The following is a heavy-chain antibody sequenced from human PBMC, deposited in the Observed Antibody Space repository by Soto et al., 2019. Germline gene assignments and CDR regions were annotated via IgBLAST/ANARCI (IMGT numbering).Heavy chain of an antibody. CDR1: GFTFSSQA. CDR2: ISGSGGST. J-gene: IGHJ4*02. V-gene: IGHV3-23*01. D-gene: IGHD5-12*01. Sequence: PGGSLRLSCVASGFTFSSQAMSWVRQAPGKGLEWVSSISGSGGSTYYADSVRGRFTIARDNSKNALYVQINSLRAEDTAVYYCAKHPHVDLLSTIGGDYFDYWGQGPLVTVSS. CDR3: AKHPHVDLLSTIGGDYFDY.